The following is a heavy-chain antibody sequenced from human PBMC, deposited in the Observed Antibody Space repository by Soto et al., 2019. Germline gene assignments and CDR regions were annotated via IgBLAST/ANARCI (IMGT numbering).Heavy chain of an antibody. J-gene: IGHJ6*02. CDR1: GGTFSSYA. CDR3: ARVGREGFNYGDYYYGMDV. D-gene: IGHD4-17*01. V-gene: IGHV1-69*13. Sequence: ASVKVSCKASGGTFSSYAISWVRQAPGQGLEWMGGIIPIFGTANYAQKFQGRVTITADESTSTAYMELSSLRSEDTAVYYCARVGREGFNYGDYYYGMDVWGQGTTVTVSS. CDR2: IIPIFGTA.